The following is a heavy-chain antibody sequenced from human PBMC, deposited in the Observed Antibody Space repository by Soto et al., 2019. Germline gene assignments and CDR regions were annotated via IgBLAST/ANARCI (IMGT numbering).Heavy chain of an antibody. CDR3: AKNQGVELVPLATVDWFDP. CDR1: GFIFENFG. D-gene: IGHD1-26*01. Sequence: GGSLRLSCAASGFIFENFGMSWVRQAPGKGLEWISSISGSGFKKYYADSVKDRFTISRDNSKSTVYLELNNLSAEDTAVYHCAKNQGVELVPLATVDWFDPWGQGSVVTVSS. J-gene: IGHJ5*02. CDR2: ISGSGFKK. V-gene: IGHV3-23*01.